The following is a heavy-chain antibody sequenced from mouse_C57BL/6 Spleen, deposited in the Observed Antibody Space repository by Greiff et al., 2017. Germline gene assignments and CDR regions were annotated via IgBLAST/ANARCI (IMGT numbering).Heavy chain of an antibody. CDR2: INPSTGGT. V-gene: IGHV1-42*01. J-gene: IGHJ3*01. CDR3: ARLRYSTGWFAY. D-gene: IGHD1-1*01. CDR1: GYSFTGYY. Sequence: VQLKQSGPELVKPGASVKISCKASGYSFTGYYMNWVKQSPEKSLEWIGEINPSTGGTTYNQKFKAKATLTVYKSSSTAYMQLKSLTSEDSAVYYCARLRYSTGWFAYWGQGTLVTVSA.